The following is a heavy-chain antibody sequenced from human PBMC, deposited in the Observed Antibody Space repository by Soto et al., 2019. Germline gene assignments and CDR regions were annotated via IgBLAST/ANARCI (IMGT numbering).Heavy chain of an antibody. CDR2: IYYTGNT. CDR3: ARYYYDSSGYYYGWFDP. V-gene: IGHV4-59*01. Sequence: KSSETLSLTCTVSGDSISTYYWSWIRQPPGKGLEWIAYIYYTGNTYHNPSLKSRVTISMDTSKNQFSLKLSSVTAADTAVYYCARYYYDSSGYYYGWFDPWGQGTLVTVSS. D-gene: IGHD3-22*01. J-gene: IGHJ5*02. CDR1: GDSISTYY.